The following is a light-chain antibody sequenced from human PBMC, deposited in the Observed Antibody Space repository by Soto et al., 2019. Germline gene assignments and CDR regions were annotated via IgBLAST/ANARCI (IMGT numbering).Light chain of an antibody. CDR3: QHYRRNTWS. J-gene: IGKJ1*01. Sequence: IQMTQSPSSLSASVGDRVTITCRASQGIRSDLGWYQQTPGKAPKRLIYAASSLQSGVPSRFSGSGSGTEFTLTITTLQPDDFATYFCQHYRRNTWSFGPGTKVDI. V-gene: IGKV1-17*01. CDR2: AAS. CDR1: QGIRSD.